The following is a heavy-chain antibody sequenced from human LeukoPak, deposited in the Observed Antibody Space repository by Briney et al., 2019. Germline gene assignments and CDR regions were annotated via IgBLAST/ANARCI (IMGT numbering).Heavy chain of an antibody. CDR2: INPDGSQT. CDR3: ARDLGYGALDP. D-gene: IGHD4-17*01. J-gene: IGHJ5*02. V-gene: IGHV3-7*01. CDR1: GFTFSSYW. Sequence: PGGSLRLSCAASGFTFSSYWMNWVRQAPGKGLEWVALINPDGSQTNYVDSVKGRLTISRDNAENSLYLQMSSLRAEDTAVYYCARDLGYGALDPWGQGTLVTVSS.